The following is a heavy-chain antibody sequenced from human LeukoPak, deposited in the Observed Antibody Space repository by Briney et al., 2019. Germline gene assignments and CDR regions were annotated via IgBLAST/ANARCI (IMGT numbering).Heavy chain of an antibody. CDR1: GYTFTSYG. V-gene: IGHV1-18*01. Sequence: GASVKVSCTASGYTFTSYGFSWVRQAPGQGLERLGWIGASNGYTNYAQKVQGRVTLTTDTSTSTAYMELRSLRSDDTAVYYCARDQPSCSGPSCYTYYYYGMDVWGQGTTVTVSS. D-gene: IGHD2-2*02. CDR2: IGASNGYT. J-gene: IGHJ6*02. CDR3: ARDQPSCSGPSCYTYYYYGMDV.